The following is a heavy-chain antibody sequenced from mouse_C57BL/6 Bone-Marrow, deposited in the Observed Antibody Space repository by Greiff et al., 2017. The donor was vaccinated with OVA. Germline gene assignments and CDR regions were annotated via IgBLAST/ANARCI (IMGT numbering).Heavy chain of an antibody. V-gene: IGHV2-2*01. D-gene: IGHD1-1*01. CDR3: ARKDYGSSDWYCGV. CDR1: GFPFTSYG. CDR2: IWTGGST. J-gene: IGHJ1*03. Sequence: QVQLQQPGPGLVQPSHSLSITCTASGFPFTSYGVHWVRQSPGKGLEWLGVIWTGGSTDYNAAFISRLTTSKDNSKSQVFFKMNSLQADETAMYYCARKDYGSSDWYCGVWGTGTAVTVSS.